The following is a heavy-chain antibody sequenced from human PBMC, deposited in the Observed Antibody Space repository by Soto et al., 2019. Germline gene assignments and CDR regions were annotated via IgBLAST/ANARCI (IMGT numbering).Heavy chain of an antibody. J-gene: IGHJ4*02. CDR1: LGSCISTV. CDR3: ARHPSGSYYFDY. CDR2: IIPIFGTA. Sequence: PCMASLGSCISTVITWLRQPPGQGLEWMVRIIPIFGTAKCAQKFQGRVTITADESTSTAYMERSSLRAEYKAVYYCARHPSGSYYFDYWGQGTMVTVSS. V-gene: IGHV1-69*15. D-gene: IGHD1-26*01.